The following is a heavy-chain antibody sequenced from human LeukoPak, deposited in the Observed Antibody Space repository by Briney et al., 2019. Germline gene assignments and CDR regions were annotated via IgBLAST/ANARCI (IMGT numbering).Heavy chain of an antibody. J-gene: IGHJ4*02. CDR1: GGSISSYY. CDR3: ARGHLGDDYGRRYFDY. D-gene: IGHD4-17*01. V-gene: IGHV4-34*01. CDR2: INHSGST. Sequence: SETLSLTCTVSGGSISSYYWSWIRQPPGKGLEWIGEINHSGSTNYNPSLKSRVTISVDTSKNQFSLKLSSVTAADTAVYYCARGHLGDDYGRRYFDYWGQGTLVTVSS.